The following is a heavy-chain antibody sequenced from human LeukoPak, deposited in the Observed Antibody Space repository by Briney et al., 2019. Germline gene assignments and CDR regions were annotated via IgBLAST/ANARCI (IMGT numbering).Heavy chain of an antibody. Sequence: GGSLRLSCAASGFTFSSYAMHWVRQAPGKGLEWVAVISYDGSNKYYADSVKGRFTISRDNSKNTLYLQMNSLRAEDTAVYYCARNYGVSNKYYFDYWGQGTLVTVSS. CDR1: GFTFSSYA. CDR2: ISYDGSNK. D-gene: IGHD4-17*01. V-gene: IGHV3-30-3*01. J-gene: IGHJ4*02. CDR3: ARNYGVSNKYYFDY.